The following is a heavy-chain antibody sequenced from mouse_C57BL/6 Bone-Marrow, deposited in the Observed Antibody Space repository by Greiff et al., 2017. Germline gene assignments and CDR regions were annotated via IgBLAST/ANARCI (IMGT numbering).Heavy chain of an antibody. CDR1: GFNIKDYY. CDR3: SSYESWFAY. CDR2: IDPEDGEK. V-gene: IGHV14-2*01. D-gene: IGHD2-10*01. J-gene: IGHJ3*01. Sequence: EVQLQQSGAELVKPGASVKLSCTASGFNIKDYYMHWVKQRPEQGLEWIGRIDPEDGEKNYAPKFQGKATITADTSSNTAYLQLSSLTSEDTAVYCCSSYESWFAYWGQGTLVTVSA.